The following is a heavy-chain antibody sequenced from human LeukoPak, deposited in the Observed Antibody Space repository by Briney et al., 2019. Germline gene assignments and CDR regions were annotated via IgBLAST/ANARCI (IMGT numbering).Heavy chain of an antibody. CDR3: ARELHSGSYYFDY. D-gene: IGHD1-26*01. CDR2: LHHSGST. Sequence: SETLSLTCTVSGYSISNAYYWGWIRQPPGKGLEWIGSLHHSGSTYYKPSLKSRVTTSVDTSKNRFSLKLTSVTAADTAVYYCARELHSGSYYFDYWGQGTLVTVSS. CDR1: GYSISNAYY. J-gene: IGHJ4*02. V-gene: IGHV4-38-2*02.